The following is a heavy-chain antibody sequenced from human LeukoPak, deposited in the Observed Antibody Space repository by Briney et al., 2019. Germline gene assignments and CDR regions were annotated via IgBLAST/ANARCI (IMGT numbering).Heavy chain of an antibody. J-gene: IGHJ6*02. CDR1: GYTFTGYY. D-gene: IGHD6-13*01. Sequence: ASVKVSCKASGYTFTGYYMHWVRQAPGQGLEWMGWINPNSGGTNYAQKFQGWVTMTRDTSISTAYMELSRLRSDDAAVYYCARDWVAAAGPYYYYYGMDVWSQGTTVTVSS. CDR3: ARDWVAAAGPYYYYYGMDV. V-gene: IGHV1-2*04. CDR2: INPNSGGT.